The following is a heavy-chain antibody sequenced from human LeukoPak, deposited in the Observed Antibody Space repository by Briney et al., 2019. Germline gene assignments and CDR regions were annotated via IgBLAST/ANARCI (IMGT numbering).Heavy chain of an antibody. CDR1: GFTFSSYW. Sequence: GGSLRLSCAASGFTFSSYWMSWVRQAPGKGLEWVANIKQDGSEKYYVDSLKGRFTISRDNAKNSLYLQMNSLGAEDTAVYYCARRHCSSISCYYAFDIWGQGTMVTVSS. D-gene: IGHD2-2*01. J-gene: IGHJ3*02. V-gene: IGHV3-7*01. CDR2: IKQDGSEK. CDR3: ARRHCSSISCYYAFDI.